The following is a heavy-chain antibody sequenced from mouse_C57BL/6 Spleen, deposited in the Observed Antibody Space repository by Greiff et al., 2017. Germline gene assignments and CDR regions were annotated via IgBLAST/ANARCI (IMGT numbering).Heavy chain of an antibody. CDR2: INYDGSST. V-gene: IGHV5-16*01. CDR1: GFTFSDYY. J-gene: IGHJ4*01. CDR3: AREGVSRGYAMDY. D-gene: IGHD6-2*01. Sequence: DVQLVESEGGLVQPGSSMKLSCTASGFTFSDYYMAWVRQVPEKGLEWVANINYDGSSTYYLDSLKSRFIISRDNAKNILYLQMSSLKSEDTATYYCAREGVSRGYAMDYWGQGTSVTVSS.